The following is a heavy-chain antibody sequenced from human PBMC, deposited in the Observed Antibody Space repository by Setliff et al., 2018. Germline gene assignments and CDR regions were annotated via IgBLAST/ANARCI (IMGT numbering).Heavy chain of an antibody. D-gene: IGHD3-22*01. V-gene: IGHV3-7*01. J-gene: IGHJ5*02. CDR3: TTGLTDYDSGGYLDQ. CDR1: GFSSNDYC. Sequence: GGSLRLSCAASGFSSNDYCMTWVRQAPGKGPEWVANIKKDGGDRFYVDSVKGRFTISRDNAKNSVYLQMNSLRTEDTAVYYCTTGLTDYDSGGYLDQWGQGTLVTVSS. CDR2: IKKDGGDR.